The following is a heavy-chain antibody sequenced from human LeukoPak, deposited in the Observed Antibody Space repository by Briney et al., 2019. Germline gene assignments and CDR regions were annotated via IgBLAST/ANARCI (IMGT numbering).Heavy chain of an antibody. J-gene: IGHJ6*02. CDR1: RFTLRSYS. D-gene: IGHD6-13*01. CDR3: ARDQSSSWYHYYYYGMDV. V-gene: IGHV3-21*01. Sequence: VGSLRLSSAASRFTLRSYSMNSVRHTPGKGLEWVSSISSSSSYIYYADSVKRRFTISRDNAKNSLYLQMNSLRAEDTAVYYCARDQSSSWYHYYYYGMDVWGQGTTVTVSS. CDR2: ISSSSSYI.